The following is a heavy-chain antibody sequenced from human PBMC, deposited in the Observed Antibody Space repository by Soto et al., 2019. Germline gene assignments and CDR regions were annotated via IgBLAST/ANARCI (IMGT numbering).Heavy chain of an antibody. CDR2: ISGSGGST. V-gene: IGHV3-23*01. D-gene: IGHD5-18*01. J-gene: IGHJ4*02. CDR3: AKVLGYSYGSFDY. CDR1: GFTFSSYA. Sequence: HPGGSLRLSCAASGFTFSSYAMSWVRQAPGKGLEWVSAISGSGGSTYYADSVKGRFTISRDNSKNTLYLQMNSLRAEDTAVYYCAKVLGYSYGSFDYWGQGTLVTVSS.